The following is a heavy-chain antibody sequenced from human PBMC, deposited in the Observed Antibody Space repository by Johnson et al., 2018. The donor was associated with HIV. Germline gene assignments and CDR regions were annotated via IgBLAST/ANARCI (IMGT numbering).Heavy chain of an antibody. D-gene: IGHD5-18*01. Sequence: QEQLVESGGGRAKPGGSLRLSCAVSGFSFTNAWMSWVRQAPGKGLEWVAFIRYDGDITYYVDSVKGRFTISRDNSKNTLYLQMGSLRPDDMGVYYCVRRRDTLNVWQEAFDVWGQGTVVTVSS. CDR1: GFSFTNAW. CDR2: IRYDGDIT. J-gene: IGHJ3*01. CDR3: VRRRDTLNVWQEAFDV. V-gene: IGHV3-30*02.